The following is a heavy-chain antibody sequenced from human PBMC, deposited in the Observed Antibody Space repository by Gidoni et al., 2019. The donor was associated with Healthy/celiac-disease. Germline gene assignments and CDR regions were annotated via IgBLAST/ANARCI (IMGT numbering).Heavy chain of an antibody. V-gene: IGHV3-23*01. J-gene: IGHJ6*03. CDR3: AKESIRGVKQLVRSYYYYMDV. D-gene: IGHD6-13*01. Sequence: EVQLLESGGGLVQPGGSLRLSCAASGFTFSSYAMRRVRQAPGKVLEWVSAISGSGGSTYYADSVKGRFTISRDNSKNTLYLQMNSLRAEDTAVYYCAKESIRGVKQLVRSYYYYMDVWGKGTTVTVSS. CDR2: ISGSGGST. CDR1: GFTFSSYA.